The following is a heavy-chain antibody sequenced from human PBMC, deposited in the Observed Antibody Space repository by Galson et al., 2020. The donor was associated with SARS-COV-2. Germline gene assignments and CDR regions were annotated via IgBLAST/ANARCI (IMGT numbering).Heavy chain of an antibody. CDR2: IRYDGSNK. CDR1: GFTFSTYG. V-gene: IGHV3-30*02. J-gene: IGHJ6*03. Sequence: GSLRLSCAASGFTFSTYGMHWVRQAPGKGLEWVAFIRYDGSNKFYGDSVKGRFTISRDNSKNILYLQMNSLRAEDTAVYYCAKVYTTDYYIMDVWGKGTTITISS. D-gene: IGHD3-9*01. CDR3: AKVYTTDYYIMDV.